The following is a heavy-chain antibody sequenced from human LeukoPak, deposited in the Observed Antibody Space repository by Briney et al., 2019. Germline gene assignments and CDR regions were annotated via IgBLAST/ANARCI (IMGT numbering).Heavy chain of an antibody. J-gene: IGHJ4*02. CDR1: GFTFTTYG. CDR3: AKGVNPGYNPGWSNFDY. V-gene: IGHV3-23*01. CDR2: ISGSDDSL. D-gene: IGHD1-14*01. Sequence: PGGSLRLSCAASGFTFTTYGMSWVRQAPGKGLEWVSSISGSDDSLYYIDSVKGRFTISRDNAKNTVHLQMNTLRAEDTAIYYCAKGVNPGYNPGWSNFDYWGQGTLVTASS.